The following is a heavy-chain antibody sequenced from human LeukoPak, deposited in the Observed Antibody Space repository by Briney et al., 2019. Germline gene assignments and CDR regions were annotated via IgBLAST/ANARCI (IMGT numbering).Heavy chain of an antibody. J-gene: IGHJ4*02. CDR1: GFTFSSYW. V-gene: IGHV3-74*01. Sequence: GGSLRLSCAASGFTFSSYWMHWVRQAPGKGLVWVSRISSDGSSTTYADSVKGRFTISRDNAKNTLYLHMNSLRAEDTAVYYCARGMYINYGDYWGQGTVVTVSS. D-gene: IGHD4-17*01. CDR3: ARGMYINYGDY. CDR2: ISSDGSST.